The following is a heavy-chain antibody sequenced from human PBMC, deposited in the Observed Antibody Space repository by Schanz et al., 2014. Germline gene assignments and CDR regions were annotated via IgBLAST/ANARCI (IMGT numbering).Heavy chain of an antibody. CDR2: IIPMNGIA. CDR1: GGTFSSYT. CDR3: ARETMIRGVIISGFDP. Sequence: QVQLVQSGAEVKKPGSSVKVSCKASGGTFSSYTFSWVRQAPGQGLEWMGRIIPMNGIANYAQKFQGRVTITADKSTSTAYMELSSLRSEDTAVYYCARETMIRGVIISGFDPWGQGTLVTVSS. V-gene: IGHV1-69*08. J-gene: IGHJ5*02. D-gene: IGHD3-10*01.